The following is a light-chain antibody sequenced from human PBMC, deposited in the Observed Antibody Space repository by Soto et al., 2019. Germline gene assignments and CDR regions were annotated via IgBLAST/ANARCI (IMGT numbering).Light chain of an antibody. J-gene: IGKJ1*01. CDR3: QHYNSYPWT. CDR2: DAS. V-gene: IGKV1-5*01. CDR1: QSISRW. Sequence: DIQMTQSPSTLSASVGDRVTITCRATQSISRWWAWYQQKPGKAPNLLIYDASSLESGVPSRFSGSGSGTEFTLTISSLQPDDFAAYYCQHYNSYPWTGGQGTKVESK.